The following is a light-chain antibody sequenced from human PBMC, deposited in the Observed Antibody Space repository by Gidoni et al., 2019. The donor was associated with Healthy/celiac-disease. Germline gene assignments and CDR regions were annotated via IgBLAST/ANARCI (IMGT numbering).Light chain of an antibody. CDR2: GAS. Sequence: DIVLTQSPGTLSLSPGERATLSCRASQSVSSSYLAWYQQKPGQAPRLLIYGASSRATGIPDRCSGSGSGTDFTLTISRLEPEDFAVYYCQQYGSSPKLTFXGXTKVEIK. J-gene: IGKJ4*01. CDR1: QSVSSSY. V-gene: IGKV3-20*01. CDR3: QQYGSSPKLT.